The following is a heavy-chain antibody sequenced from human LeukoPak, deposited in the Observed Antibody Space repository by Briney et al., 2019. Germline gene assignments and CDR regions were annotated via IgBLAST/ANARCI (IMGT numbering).Heavy chain of an antibody. Sequence: GGSLRLSCAASGFTFSSYSMNWVRQAPGKGLEWISYISSSSAIYYADSVKGRFTISRDNAKNSLYLQMNGLRAEDTAVYYCAIDVAKKVHWGQGTLVTVSS. V-gene: IGHV3-48*01. CDR2: ISSSSAI. D-gene: IGHD5-12*01. J-gene: IGHJ4*02. CDR3: AIDVAKKVH. CDR1: GFTFSSYS.